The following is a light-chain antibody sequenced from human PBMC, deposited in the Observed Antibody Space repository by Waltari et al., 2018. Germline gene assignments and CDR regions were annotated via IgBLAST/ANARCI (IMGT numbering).Light chain of an antibody. V-gene: IGKV2-28*01. J-gene: IGKJ4*01. CDR2: LGS. CDR1: QSLLHVNGYNY. CDR3: MQALQTPLT. Sequence: DIVMTQSPLSLPVTPGEPASISCSSSQSLLHVNGYNYLDWYLQKPGQSQQLLIYLGSNRASGVPDRFSGSGSGTDFTLKISRVEAEDVGVYYCMQALQTPLTFGGGTKVEIK.